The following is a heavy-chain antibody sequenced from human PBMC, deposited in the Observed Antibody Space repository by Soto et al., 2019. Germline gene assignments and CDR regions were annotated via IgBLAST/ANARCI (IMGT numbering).Heavy chain of an antibody. J-gene: IGHJ6*02. D-gene: IGHD3-10*01. CDR2: IYHSGST. V-gene: IGHV4-30-2*01. Sequence: PSETLSLTCAVSGGSISSGGYSWSWIRQPPGKGLEWIGYIYHSGSTYYNPSLKSRVTISVDRSKNQFSLKLSSVTAADTAVYYCVRVVRGSYGMDVWGQGTTVTVSS. CDR3: VRVVRGSYGMDV. CDR1: GGSISSGGYS.